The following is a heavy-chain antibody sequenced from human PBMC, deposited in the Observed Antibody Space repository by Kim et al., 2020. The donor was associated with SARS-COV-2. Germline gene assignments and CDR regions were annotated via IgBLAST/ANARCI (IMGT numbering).Heavy chain of an antibody. J-gene: IGHJ5*02. D-gene: IGHD2-2*02. CDR2: IRSKANSYAT. CDR3: TTLFAGVVPAAIQAENWFDP. Sequence: GGSLRLSCAASGFTFSGSAMHWVRQASGKGLEWVGRIRSKANSYATAYAASVKGRFTISRDDSKNTAYLQMNSLKTEDTAVYYCTTLFAGVVPAAIQAENWFDPWGQGTLVTVSS. CDR1: GFTFSGSA. V-gene: IGHV3-73*01.